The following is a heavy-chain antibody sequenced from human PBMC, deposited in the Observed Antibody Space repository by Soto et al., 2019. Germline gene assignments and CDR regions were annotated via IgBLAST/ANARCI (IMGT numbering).Heavy chain of an antibody. CDR3: TRHSPGYCSGGSCYRNWFDP. CDR2: IRSKANSYAT. D-gene: IGHD2-15*01. V-gene: IGHV3-73*02. J-gene: IGHJ5*02. Sequence: EVQLVESGGGLVQPGGSLKLSCAASGFTFSGSAMHWVRQASGKGLEWVGRIRSKANSYATAYAASVKGRFTISRDDQKNTAYPQMNSLKTEDTAVYYCTRHSPGYCSGGSCYRNWFDPWGQGTLVTVSS. CDR1: GFTFSGSA.